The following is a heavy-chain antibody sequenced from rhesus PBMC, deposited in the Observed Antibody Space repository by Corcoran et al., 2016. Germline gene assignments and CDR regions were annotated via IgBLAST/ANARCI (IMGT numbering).Heavy chain of an antibody. CDR2: IGGSSGST. J-gene: IGHJ1*01. CDR1: GSSISSGYG. Sequence: QVQLQESGPGLVKPSETLSLTCAVSGSSISSGYGWCWFRPPPGEGLEGIGVIGGSSGSTNYNPSLKSRVTISKDTSKNQFSLKLSSVTAADTAVYYCARGPGSGWFGVYFEFWGQGALVTVSS. V-gene: IGHV4-127*01. D-gene: IGHD6-31*01. CDR3: ARGPGSGWFGVYFEF.